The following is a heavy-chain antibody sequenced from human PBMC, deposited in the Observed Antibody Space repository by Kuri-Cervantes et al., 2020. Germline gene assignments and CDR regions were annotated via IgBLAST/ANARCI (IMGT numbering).Heavy chain of an antibody. V-gene: IGHV1-18*01. J-gene: IGHJ5*02. Sequence: ASVKVSCKASGYTFTSYGISWVRQAPGQGLEWMGWISAYNGDTNYAQKLQGRVTMTTDTSTSTAYMELRSLRSDDTAVYYCAREGPRYYDFWRSYNWFDPWGQGTLVTVSS. CDR2: ISAYNGDT. CDR1: GYTFTSYG. D-gene: IGHD3-3*01. CDR3: AREGPRYYDFWRSYNWFDP.